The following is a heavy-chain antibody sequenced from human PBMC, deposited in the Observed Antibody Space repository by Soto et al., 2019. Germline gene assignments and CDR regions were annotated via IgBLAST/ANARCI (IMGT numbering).Heavy chain of an antibody. Sequence: GGSLRLSCAASGFTFSSYGMHWVRQAPGKGLEWVAVISYDGSNKYYADSVKGRFTISRDNSKNTLYLQMNSLRAEDTAVYYCAKGRDFVKILAMDVWGKGTTVTVSS. CDR3: AKGRDFVKILAMDV. J-gene: IGHJ6*03. CDR2: ISYDGSNK. CDR1: GFTFSSYG. V-gene: IGHV3-30*18.